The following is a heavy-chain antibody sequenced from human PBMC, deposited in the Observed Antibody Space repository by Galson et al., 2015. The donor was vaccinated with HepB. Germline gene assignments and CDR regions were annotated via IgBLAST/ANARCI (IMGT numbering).Heavy chain of an antibody. CDR2: ISSSSTVI. V-gene: IGHV3-21*01. D-gene: IGHD6-19*01. Sequence: SLRLSCAATGFTFRNYTMKWVRKAPGEGLEWDSSISSSSTVIYYADSLKARLTISRDNAQNSLYLQMNSLRAEDTAVYYCARHPSSDWYIDQWGQGTLVTVSS. J-gene: IGHJ4*02. CDR1: GFTFRNYT. CDR3: ARHPSSDWYIDQ.